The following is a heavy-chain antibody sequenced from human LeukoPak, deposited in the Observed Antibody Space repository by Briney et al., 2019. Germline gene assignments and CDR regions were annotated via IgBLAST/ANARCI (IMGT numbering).Heavy chain of an antibody. CDR2: ISDTGKTT. CDR1: GFAFSNHA. CDR3: AIGGGYDYGVLDA. V-gene: IGHV3-23*01. J-gene: IGHJ5*02. D-gene: IGHD4/OR15-4a*01. Sequence: GGSLRLSCEAPGFAFSNHAMSLVRQAPGEGLQWVSTISDTGKTTFYRDSVRGRFTISRDISNNTLYLQLGGLRADDTAVYCCAIGGGYDYGVLDAWGQGTLVTVSS.